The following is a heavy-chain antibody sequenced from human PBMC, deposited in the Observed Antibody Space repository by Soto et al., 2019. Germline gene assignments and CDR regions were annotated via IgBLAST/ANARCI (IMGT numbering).Heavy chain of an antibody. D-gene: IGHD3-3*01. CDR3: AKDLQTAYDFWAGYYDPYYDYAMDV. Sequence: QVQLVESGGGVVQPGTSLRLSCAASGFSFRTYAMDWVRQAQGKGLAWVAVISYDGSNKYYADSVKGRFTISRDNSKNTLYLQINSLISEDTAVYYCAKDLQTAYDFWAGYYDPYYDYAMDVWGQGTTVT. J-gene: IGHJ6*02. CDR1: GFSFRTYA. CDR2: ISYDGSNK. V-gene: IGHV3-30-3*01.